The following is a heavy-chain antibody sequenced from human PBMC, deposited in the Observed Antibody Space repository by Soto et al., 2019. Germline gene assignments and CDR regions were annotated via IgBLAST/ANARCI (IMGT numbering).Heavy chain of an antibody. CDR2: ISYDGSNK. V-gene: IGHV3-30*03. Sequence: GGSLRLSCAASGFTFSSYGMHWVRQAPGKGLEWVAVISYDGSNKYYADSVKGRFTISRDNSKNTLYLQMNSLRAEDTAVYYCATGKYCGGDCYSRDYYYDGMDVWGQGTTVTVSS. CDR1: GFTFSSYG. CDR3: ATGKYCGGDCYSRDYYYDGMDV. D-gene: IGHD2-21*02. J-gene: IGHJ6*02.